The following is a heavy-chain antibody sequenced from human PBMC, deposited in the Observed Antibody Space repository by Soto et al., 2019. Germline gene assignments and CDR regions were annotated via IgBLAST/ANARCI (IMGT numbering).Heavy chain of an antibody. J-gene: IGHJ3*02. V-gene: IGHV4-34*01. CDR3: ARVIIAAAGTAFGVFDI. CDR1: GGSFCGYY. CDR2: INHSGGT. Sequence: SETLSLTCAVYGGSFCGYYWSWIRQPPGKGLEWIGEINHSGGTNYNPSLKSRVTISVDTSKNQFSLKLSSVTAADTAVYYCARVIIAAAGTAFGVFDIWGQGTMVPVSS. D-gene: IGHD6-13*01.